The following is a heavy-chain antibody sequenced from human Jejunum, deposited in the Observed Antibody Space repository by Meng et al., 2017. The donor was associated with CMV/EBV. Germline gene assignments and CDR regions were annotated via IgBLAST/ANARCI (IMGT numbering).Heavy chain of an antibody. D-gene: IGHD6-19*01. V-gene: IGHV3-33*01. Sequence: ASGLTFSNFGMHWVRQAPGKGREWVADIWYHGRDMYYTDSVKGRFTISRDDSKSTVYLQMNSLRVEDTAVYYCARDLAVGRIWFDPWGQGTLVTVSS. J-gene: IGHJ5*02. CDR3: ARDLAVGRIWFDP. CDR2: IWYHGRDM. CDR1: GLTFSNFG.